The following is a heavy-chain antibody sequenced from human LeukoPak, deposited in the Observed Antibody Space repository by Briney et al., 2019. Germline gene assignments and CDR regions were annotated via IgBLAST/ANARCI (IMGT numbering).Heavy chain of an antibody. CDR2: VNPSGGST. CDR3: ARTSLLEYYFDY. CDR1: GYTFTSYA. Sequence: ASVKVSCKASGYTFTSYAMNWVRQAPGQGLEWMGIVNPSGGSTSYAQKFQGRVTMTRDTSTSTVYMELSSLRSEDTAVYYCARTSLLEYYFDYWGQGTLVTVSS. D-gene: IGHD1-1*01. V-gene: IGHV1-46*01. J-gene: IGHJ4*02.